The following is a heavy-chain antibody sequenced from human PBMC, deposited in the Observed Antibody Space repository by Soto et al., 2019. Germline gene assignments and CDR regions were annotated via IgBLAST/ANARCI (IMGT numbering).Heavy chain of an antibody. D-gene: IGHD4-17*01. CDR3: THGDYGNDY. V-gene: IGHV4-4*02. Sequence: QVQLQESGPGLVKPSGTLSLTCALSGGSISKNNWWSWVRQPPGKGLEWIGEIYNSEDTNYNPSLKSRATISVDKSRKQFSLKLSSVTAADTAVYYCTHGDYGNDYWGQGTLVTVSS. CDR1: GGSISKNNW. J-gene: IGHJ4*02. CDR2: IYNSEDT.